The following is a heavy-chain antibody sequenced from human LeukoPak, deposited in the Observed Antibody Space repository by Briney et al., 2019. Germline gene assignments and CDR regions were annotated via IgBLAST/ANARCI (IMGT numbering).Heavy chain of an antibody. CDR2: ISYDGSNK. V-gene: IGHV3-30*18. CDR1: GFTFSSYG. J-gene: IGHJ5*02. Sequence: GGSLRLSCAASGFTFSSYGMHWVRQAPGKGLEWVAVISYDGSNKYYADSVKGRFTISRDNSKNTLYLQMNSLRAEDTAVYYCAKDPRAYSSGPTRFDPWGQGTLVTVSS. D-gene: IGHD6-19*01. CDR3: AKDPRAYSSGPTRFDP.